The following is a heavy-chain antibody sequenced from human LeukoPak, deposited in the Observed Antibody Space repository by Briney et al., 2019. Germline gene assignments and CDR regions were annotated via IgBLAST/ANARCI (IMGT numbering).Heavy chain of an antibody. D-gene: IGHD5-18*01. CDR1: GFTFSSHT. CDR2: ISYDGSNK. V-gene: IGHV3-30*04. Sequence: GGSLRLSCAASGFTFSSHTMHWVRQAPGKGLEWVAVISYDGSNKYYADSVKGRFTFSRDNSKNTLDLQMNSLRAEDTAVYYCARAETLTSMADYWGQGTLVTVSS. CDR3: ARAETLTSMADY. J-gene: IGHJ4*02.